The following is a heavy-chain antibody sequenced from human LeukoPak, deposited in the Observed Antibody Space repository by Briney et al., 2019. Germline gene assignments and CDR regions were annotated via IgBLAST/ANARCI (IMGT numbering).Heavy chain of an antibody. CDR3: VNNPSIRVRGSYNWFDP. D-gene: IGHD3-10*01. CDR1: GFTFSSYG. Sequence: PGGSLRLSCAASGFTFSSYGMHWVRQAPGKGLEWVAVIWYDGSNKYYADSVKGRFTISRDNSKNTLYLQMNSLRAEDTAVYYCVNNPSIRVRGSYNWFDPWGQGTLVTVSS. CDR2: IWYDGSNK. J-gene: IGHJ5*02. V-gene: IGHV3-33*01.